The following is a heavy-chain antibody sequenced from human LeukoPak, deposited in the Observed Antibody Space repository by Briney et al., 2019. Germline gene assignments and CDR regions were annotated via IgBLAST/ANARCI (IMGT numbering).Heavy chain of an antibody. Sequence: SETLSLTCTVSGGSISSYYWSWIRQPPGKGLEWIGYIYYSGSTNYNPSLKSRVTISVDTSKNQFSLKLSSVTAADTAVYYCARSIRTIVGATNAFDIWGQGTMVTVSS. CDR1: GGSISSYY. CDR2: IYYSGST. CDR3: ARSIRTIVGATNAFDI. V-gene: IGHV4-59*08. D-gene: IGHD1-26*01. J-gene: IGHJ3*02.